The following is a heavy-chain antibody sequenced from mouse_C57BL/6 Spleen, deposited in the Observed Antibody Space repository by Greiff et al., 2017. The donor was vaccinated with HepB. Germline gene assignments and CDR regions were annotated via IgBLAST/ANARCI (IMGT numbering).Heavy chain of an antibody. CDR3: TRDPLDGYWFAY. V-gene: IGHV5-9-1*02. CDR1: GFTFSSYA. CDR2: ISSGGDYI. D-gene: IGHD2-3*01. Sequence: EVKLQESGEGLVKPGGSLKLSCAASGFTFSSYAMSWVRQTPEKRLEWVAYISSGGDYIYYADTVKGRFTISRDNARNTLYLQMSSLKSEDTAMYYCTRDPLDGYWFAYWGQGTLVTVSA. J-gene: IGHJ3*01.